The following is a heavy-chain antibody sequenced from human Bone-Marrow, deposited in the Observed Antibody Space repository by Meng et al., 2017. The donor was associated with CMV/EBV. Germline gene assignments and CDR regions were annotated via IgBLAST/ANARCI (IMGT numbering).Heavy chain of an antibody. J-gene: IGHJ4*02. V-gene: IGHV3-73*01. CDR3: SRPTSSYSSGWYGDD. Sequence: GESLKISCAASGFTFSGSAMHWVRQASGKGLEWVGSIRSKANSYATAYAASVKGRFTISRDDSKNTAYLQMNSLKTEDTAVYYCSRPTSSYSSGWYGDDWGQGTLVTIYS. D-gene: IGHD6-19*01. CDR1: GFTFSGSA. CDR2: IRSKANSYAT.